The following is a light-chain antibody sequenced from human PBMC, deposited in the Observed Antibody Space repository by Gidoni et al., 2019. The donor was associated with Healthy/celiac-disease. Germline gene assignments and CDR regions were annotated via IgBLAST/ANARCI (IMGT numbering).Light chain of an antibody. CDR1: QSLVYSDGNTY. CDR3: RQGTHWPLYT. V-gene: IGKV2-30*01. J-gene: IGKJ2*01. Sequence: VVMTQSPLSLPVTLGQPASISCRSSQSLVYSDGNTYLNWLQQRPGQSPRRLIYKVSNRDSGVPDRFSGSGSGTDFTLKISRGEADDVGVYYCRQGTHWPLYTFGQGTKLEIK. CDR2: KVS.